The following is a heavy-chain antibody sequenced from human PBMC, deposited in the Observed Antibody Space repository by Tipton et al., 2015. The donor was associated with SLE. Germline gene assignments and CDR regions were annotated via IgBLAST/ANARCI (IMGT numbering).Heavy chain of an antibody. J-gene: IGHJ4*02. D-gene: IGHD1-26*01. CDR3: AKAGSNWHNYFDY. CDR2: ISGSGGNT. Sequence: LRLSCAASGFTFSSHAMSWVRQAPGKGLEWVSAISGSGGNTYYADSVKGRFTISRDNSKNTLYLQMNSLRVEDTAVYYCAKAGSNWHNYFDYWGQGTLVTVSS. CDR1: GFTFSSHA. V-gene: IGHV3-23*01.